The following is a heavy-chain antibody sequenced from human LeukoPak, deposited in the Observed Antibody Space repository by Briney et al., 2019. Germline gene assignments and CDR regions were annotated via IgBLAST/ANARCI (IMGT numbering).Heavy chain of an antibody. J-gene: IGHJ6*02. CDR2: IYYSGST. Sequence: SETLSLTCTVSGGSISSYYWSWIRQPPGKGREWIGYIYYSGSTNYNPSLKSRVTISVDKSKNQFSLKLRSVTAEPTAVYYCARYTVTTPTLWYYGMDVWGQGTTVTVSS. CDR3: ARYTVTTPTLWYYGMDV. D-gene: IGHD4-17*01. V-gene: IGHV4-59*01. CDR1: GGSISSYY.